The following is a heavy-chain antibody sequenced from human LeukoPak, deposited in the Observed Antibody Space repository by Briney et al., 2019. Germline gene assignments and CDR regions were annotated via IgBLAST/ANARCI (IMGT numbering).Heavy chain of an antibody. D-gene: IGHD2-2*01. V-gene: IGHV1-18*01. Sequence: ASVKVSCKASGGTFSSYAISWVRQAPGQGLEWMGWISAYNGNTNYAQKLQGRVTMTTDTSTSTAYMELRSLRSDDTAVYYCARDRGSTSPENWFDPWGQGTLVTVSS. J-gene: IGHJ5*02. CDR2: ISAYNGNT. CDR1: GGTFSSYA. CDR3: ARDRGSTSPENWFDP.